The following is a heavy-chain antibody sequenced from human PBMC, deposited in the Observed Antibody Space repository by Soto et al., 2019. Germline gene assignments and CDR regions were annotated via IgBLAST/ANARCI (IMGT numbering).Heavy chain of an antibody. CDR2: ISAYNGNT. J-gene: IGHJ6*02. CDR3: ARDSIVVVPAASYVIPPVYYYGMDV. Sequence: QVQLVQSGAEVKKPGASVKVSCKASGYTFTSYGISWVRQAPGQGLECMGWISAYNGNTNYAQKLQGRVTMTTDTSTTTAYMELRSLRSDDTAVYYCARDSIVVVPAASYVIPPVYYYGMDVWGQGTTVTVSS. CDR1: GYTFTSYG. D-gene: IGHD2-2*01. V-gene: IGHV1-18*01.